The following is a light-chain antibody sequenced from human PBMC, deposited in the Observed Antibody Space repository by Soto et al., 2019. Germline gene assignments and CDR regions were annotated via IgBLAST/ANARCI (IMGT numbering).Light chain of an antibody. Sequence: EIVMTQSPATLSVSPGERATLSCRASQSLSTNLAWYQQRPGQAPRLLIYGSSTRATGIAARFSGSGSGTEFTLTISSLQSEDFATYYCQQYNSYPWTFGQGTKVEIK. J-gene: IGKJ1*01. V-gene: IGKV3-15*01. CDR3: QQYNSYPWT. CDR1: QSLSTN. CDR2: GSS.